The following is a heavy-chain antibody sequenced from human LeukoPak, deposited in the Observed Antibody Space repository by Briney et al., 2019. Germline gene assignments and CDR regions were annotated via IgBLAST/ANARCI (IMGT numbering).Heavy chain of an antibody. CDR3: AKVPAVAPTGFDY. V-gene: IGHV3-23*01. Sequence: PGGSLRLSCAASGFTFSSYALSWVRQAPGKGLEWVSAISGSGGSTYYADSVKGRFTISRDNSKNTLYLQMNSLRAEDTALYYCAKVPAVAPTGFDYWGQGTLVTVSS. CDR2: ISGSGGST. D-gene: IGHD6-19*01. J-gene: IGHJ4*02. CDR1: GFTFSSYA.